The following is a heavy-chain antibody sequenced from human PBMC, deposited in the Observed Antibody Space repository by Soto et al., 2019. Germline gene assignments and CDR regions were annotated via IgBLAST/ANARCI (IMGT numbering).Heavy chain of an antibody. V-gene: IGHV1-2*04. CDR1: GYTFTGYY. CDR2: INPNSGGT. Sequence: GESLKISCKASGYTFTGYYMHWVRQAPGQGLEWMGWINPNSGGTNYAQKFQGWVTMTRDTSISTAYMELSRLRSDDTAVYYCARDFSSDSSGYYNGPAFDIWGQGTMVTVSS. CDR3: ARDFSSDSSGYYNGPAFDI. D-gene: IGHD3-22*01. J-gene: IGHJ3*02.